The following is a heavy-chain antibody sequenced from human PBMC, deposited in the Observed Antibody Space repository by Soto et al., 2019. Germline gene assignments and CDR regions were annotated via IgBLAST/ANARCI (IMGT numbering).Heavy chain of an antibody. V-gene: IGHV3-30*18. CDR1: GFTFSSYG. D-gene: IGHD1-26*01. CDR3: AKGKTKWELLPLPFDY. Sequence: LRLSCAASGFTFSSYGMHWVRQAPGKGLEWVAVISYDGSNKYYADSVKGRFTISRDNSKNTLYLQMNSLRAEDTAVYYCAKGKTKWELLPLPFDYWGQGTLVTVSS. CDR2: ISYDGSNK. J-gene: IGHJ4*02.